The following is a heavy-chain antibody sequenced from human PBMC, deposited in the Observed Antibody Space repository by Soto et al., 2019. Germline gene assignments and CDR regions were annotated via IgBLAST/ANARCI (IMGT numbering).Heavy chain of an antibody. V-gene: IGHV3-30*18. J-gene: IGHJ4*02. CDR2: ISYDGSNK. Sequence: GGSLSLSCAGSGFTVSSYGMHWVRPAPGKGLEWVAVISYDGSNKYYADSVKGRFTISRDNSKNTLYLQMNSLRAEDTAVYYCAKDEDIVVVPAAMGYFDYWGQGTLVTVSS. CDR3: AKDEDIVVVPAAMGYFDY. CDR1: GFTVSSYG. D-gene: IGHD2-2*01.